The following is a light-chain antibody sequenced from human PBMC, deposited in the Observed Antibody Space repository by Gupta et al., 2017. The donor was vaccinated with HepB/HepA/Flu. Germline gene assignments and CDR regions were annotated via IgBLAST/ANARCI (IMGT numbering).Light chain of an antibody. V-gene: IGLV3-1*01. CDR1: NLGDKF. CDR2: KDC. J-gene: IGLJ1*01. CDR3: QAVDSSTGV. Sequence: SSELPQPPSVSVSPGPTATITCSGENLGDKFTCWYQQKPGQSPVLVMYKDCKRPAGIPVLFSGSNSGNTATLTIGGTQARDEDDYYWQAVDSSTGVFGTGTKVTVL.